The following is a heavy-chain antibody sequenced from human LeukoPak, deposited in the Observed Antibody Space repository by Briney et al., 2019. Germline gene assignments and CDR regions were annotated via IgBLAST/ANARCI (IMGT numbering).Heavy chain of an antibody. CDR3: ARDSGDWFDP. Sequence: SQTLSLTCTDSGGSISSGGYYWSWIRQHPGKGLEWIAYIYYSGSTYYNPSLKSRVTISVDTSKNQFSLKLSSATAADTAVYYCARDSGDWFDPWGQGTLVTVSS. V-gene: IGHV4-31*03. CDR1: GGSISSGGYY. CDR2: IYYSGST. J-gene: IGHJ5*02.